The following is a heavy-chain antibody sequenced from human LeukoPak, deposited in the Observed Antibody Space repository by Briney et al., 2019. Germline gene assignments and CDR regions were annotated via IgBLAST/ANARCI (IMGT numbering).Heavy chain of an antibody. Sequence: GGSLRLSCAASGFTFSSYAMSWVRQAPGKGLEWVSAISGSGGSTYYADSVKGRFTISRDNSKNTLFLQMNSLRAEDTGVYYCAKVLDDYIWGSYRYFDYWGQGTLVTVSS. CDR1: GFTFSSYA. CDR2: ISGSGGST. CDR3: AKVLDDYIWGSYRYFDY. D-gene: IGHD3-16*02. J-gene: IGHJ4*02. V-gene: IGHV3-23*01.